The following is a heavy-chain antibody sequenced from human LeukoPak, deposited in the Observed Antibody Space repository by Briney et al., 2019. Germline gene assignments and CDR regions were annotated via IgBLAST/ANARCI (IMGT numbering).Heavy chain of an antibody. Sequence: PGGSLRLSCAASGFTFSSYAMSWVRQAPGKGLECVSAISGSGGSTYYADSVKGRFTISRDNSKNTLYLQMNSLRAEDTAVYYCAKVGVVVAATLYFDYWGQGTLVTVSS. CDR1: GFTFSSYA. D-gene: IGHD2-15*01. V-gene: IGHV3-23*01. J-gene: IGHJ4*02. CDR3: AKVGVVVAATLYFDY. CDR2: ISGSGGST.